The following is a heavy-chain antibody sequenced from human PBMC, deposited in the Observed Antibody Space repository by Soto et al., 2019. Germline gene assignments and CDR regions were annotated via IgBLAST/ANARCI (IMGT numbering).Heavy chain of an antibody. Sequence: SETLSLTCCVSGGSINSYCLTWSLRPPVGGLEWIGNNCHSRTTDHNPSLRGRVTIAADSSKSQVFLKVNSVTAADTALYYCARGDYGDSFDYWGQGTLVTVYS. D-gene: IGHD4-17*01. CDR3: ARGDYGDSFDY. CDR1: GGSINSYC. V-gene: IGHV4-59*01. CDR2: NCHSRTT. J-gene: IGHJ4*02.